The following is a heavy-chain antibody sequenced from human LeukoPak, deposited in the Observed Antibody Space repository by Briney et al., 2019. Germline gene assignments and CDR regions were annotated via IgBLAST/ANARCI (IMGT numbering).Heavy chain of an antibody. D-gene: IGHD5-18*01. Sequence: GGSLRLSCAASGFTFSSYWMSWVRQAPGKGLEWVANIKQDGSEKYYVDSVKGRFTIFRDNAKNSLYLQMNSLRAEDTAVYYCARDRGYSYGYYFDYWGQGTLVTVSS. V-gene: IGHV3-7*01. CDR1: GFTFSSYW. J-gene: IGHJ4*02. CDR3: ARDRGYSYGYYFDY. CDR2: IKQDGSEK.